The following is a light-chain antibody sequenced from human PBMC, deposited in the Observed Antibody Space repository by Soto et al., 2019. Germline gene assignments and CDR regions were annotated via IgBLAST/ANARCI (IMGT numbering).Light chain of an antibody. V-gene: IGLV2-14*01. CDR2: DVT. J-gene: IGLJ1*01. Sequence: QSVLTQPASVSGPPGQSITISCTGTSSDVGAYNYVSWYQHHPGKAPRIGIYDVTNRPSGISDRFSGSKSGNTPSLSIPGLLSQYEPDYYCTSYTSTSTYVFGTGTKLTVL. CDR1: SSDVGAYNY. CDR3: TSYTSTSTYV.